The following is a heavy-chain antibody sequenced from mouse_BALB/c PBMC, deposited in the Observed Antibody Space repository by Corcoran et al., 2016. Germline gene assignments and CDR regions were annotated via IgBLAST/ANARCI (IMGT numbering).Heavy chain of an antibody. CDR3: ARGDGYLMDY. CDR1: GYTFTNYG. J-gene: IGHJ4*01. V-gene: IGHV9-1*02. Sequence: QIQLVQSGPELKKPGESVKISCKASGYTFTNYGMNWVKQAPGKGLKWMGWINTYTGEPTYADDFKGRFAFSLETSASTAYLQINNLKNEDMATYFCARGDGYLMDYWGQGPSVTVSS. CDR2: INTYTGEP. D-gene: IGHD2-3*01.